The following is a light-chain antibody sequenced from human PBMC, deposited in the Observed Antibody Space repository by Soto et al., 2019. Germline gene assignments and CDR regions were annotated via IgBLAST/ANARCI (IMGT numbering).Light chain of an antibody. J-gene: IGKJ3*01. CDR2: AAA. CDR1: QGIGNY. CDR3: QKYNSAPLVT. V-gene: IGKV1-27*01. Sequence: DIQMTQSPSSLSASVGDRVTITCRASQGIGNYLVWYQQKPGNVPTLLIYAAATLQSGVPSRFSGSGSGTDFTLTISSLQPEDVATYYCQKYNSAPLVTFGPGTKVDIK.